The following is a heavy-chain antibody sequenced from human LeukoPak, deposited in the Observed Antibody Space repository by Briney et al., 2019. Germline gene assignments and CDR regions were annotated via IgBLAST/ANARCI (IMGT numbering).Heavy chain of an antibody. CDR3: ARPKFEGAYYNPYFDF. Sequence: GGSLRLSCAASGFTFSSYGMHWVRQAPGRGLEWVAVIWYDGSNKYYADSVRGRFTISRDNSKNTLYLQMNSLRAEDTAVYYCARPKFEGAYYNPYFDFWGQGTLVTVSS. J-gene: IGHJ4*02. CDR1: GFTFSSYG. V-gene: IGHV3-33*01. CDR2: IWYDGSNK. D-gene: IGHD3-22*01.